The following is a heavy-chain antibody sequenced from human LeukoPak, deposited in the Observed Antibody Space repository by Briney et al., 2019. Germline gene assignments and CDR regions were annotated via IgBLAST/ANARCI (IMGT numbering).Heavy chain of an antibody. J-gene: IGHJ4*02. CDR1: GYTFTNYA. D-gene: IGHD6-19*01. V-gene: IGHV1-3*03. CDR2: INAGNGNT. CDR3: ARGQWLEETFDY. Sequence: ASVKVSCKASGYTFTNYAMHWVRQAPGQRLEWMGWINAGNGNTKYSQEFQGRVTITRDTSASTAYMELSSLRSEDMAVYYCARGQWLEETFDYWGQGTLVTVSS.